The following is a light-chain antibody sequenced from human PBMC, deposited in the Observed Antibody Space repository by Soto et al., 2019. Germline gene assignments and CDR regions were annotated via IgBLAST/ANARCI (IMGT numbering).Light chain of an antibody. V-gene: IGKV1-39*01. CDR1: QNIGRF. CDR3: QQSFTTPLT. Sequence: IPMNQSPSSLSASVGDRVTITCRASQNIGRFLNWHQQKPGKAPNVLINVASTLRSGVPSRFSGSGSGTDFNLTINSLQPEDFVTYFCQQSFTTPLTFGGGTKVDIK. J-gene: IGKJ4*01. CDR2: VAS.